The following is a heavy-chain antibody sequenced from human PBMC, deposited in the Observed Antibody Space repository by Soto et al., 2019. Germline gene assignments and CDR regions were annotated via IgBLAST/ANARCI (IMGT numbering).Heavy chain of an antibody. D-gene: IGHD3-10*01. J-gene: IGHJ4*02. CDR3: ARKPYYGSGSYREYYFDY. CDR2: IYYSGST. CDR1: GGSISSGGYY. V-gene: IGHV4-31*03. Sequence: SETLSLTCTVSGGSISSGGYYWSWIRQHPGKGLEWIGYIYYSGSTYYNPSLKSRVTISVDTSKIQFSLKLSSVTAADTAVYYCARKPYYGSGSYREYYFDYWGQGTLVTVSS.